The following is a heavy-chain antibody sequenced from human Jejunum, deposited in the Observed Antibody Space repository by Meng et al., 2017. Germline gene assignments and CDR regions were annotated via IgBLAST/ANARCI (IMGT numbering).Heavy chain of an antibody. D-gene: IGHD3-16*01. J-gene: IGHJ6*02. Sequence: SETLSLTCGVNGGSFSGHYWTWIRQPPGKGLEWIGDINPSGSTNYNASLKSRVTLSTDASKNQFSLKLSSVTAADTAVYYCARDARSYYVYGMDVWGQGTKVTVSS. CDR2: INPSGST. CDR1: GGSFSGHY. V-gene: IGHV4-34*01. CDR3: ARDARSYYVYGMDV.